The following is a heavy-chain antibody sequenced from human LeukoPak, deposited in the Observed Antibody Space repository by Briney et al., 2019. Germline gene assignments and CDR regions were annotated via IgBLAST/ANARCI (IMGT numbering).Heavy chain of an antibody. CDR3: ARGGRYYDFWSGYQYYYYYMDV. D-gene: IGHD3-3*01. CDR2: MNPNSGNT. CDR1: EYTLTSYD. J-gene: IGHJ6*03. Sequence: ASVKVSCKASEYTLTSYDINWVRQATGQGLECMGWMNPNSGNTGYAQKFQGRVTITRNTSISTAYMELSSLRSEDTAVYYCARGGRYYDFWSGYQYYYYYMDVWGKGTTVTVSS. V-gene: IGHV1-8*03.